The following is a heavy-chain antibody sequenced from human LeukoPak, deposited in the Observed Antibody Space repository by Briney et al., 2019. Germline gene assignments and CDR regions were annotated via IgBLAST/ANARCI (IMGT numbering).Heavy chain of an antibody. CDR3: ARGYDYGYGLDH. V-gene: IGHV3-13*01. D-gene: IGHD5-18*01. CDR1: GFTFSSYD. Sequence: GGSLRLSCAASGFTFSSYDMHWVRQATGKGLEWVSAIGTAGDTYYSGSVKGRFTISRENAKNSLYLQMNSLRAGDTAVYYCARGYDYGYGLDHWGQGTLVTVSS. J-gene: IGHJ4*02. CDR2: IGTAGDT.